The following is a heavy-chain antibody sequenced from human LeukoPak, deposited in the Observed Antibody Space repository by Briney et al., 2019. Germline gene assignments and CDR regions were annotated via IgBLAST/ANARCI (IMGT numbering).Heavy chain of an antibody. V-gene: IGHV3-30*03. D-gene: IGHD1-7*01. CDR1: GFTFSSYG. CDR3: APRLELN. J-gene: IGHJ4*02. CDR2: ISYDGNTK. Sequence: GGSLRLSCAASGFTFSSYGMHWVRQAPGEGLEWVAFISYDGNTKYYADSVKGRFTISRDNSKNTLYLQMNSLRTEDTAVYYCAPRLELNWGQGTLVTVSS.